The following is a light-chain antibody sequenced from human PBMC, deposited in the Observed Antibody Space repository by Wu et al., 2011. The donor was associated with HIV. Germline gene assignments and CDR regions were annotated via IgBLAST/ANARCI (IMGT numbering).Light chain of an antibody. CDR3: QQYNTAPWT. CDR2: KAS. V-gene: IGKV1-5*03. Sequence: DIQMTQSPSTLSASVGDRVTITCRASQSISSWLAWYQQKPGKAPKLLIYKASSLESGVPSGFSGSGSGTVFTLTITSLQPDDFASYYCQQYNTAPWTFGQGTKV. J-gene: IGKJ1*01. CDR1: QSISSW.